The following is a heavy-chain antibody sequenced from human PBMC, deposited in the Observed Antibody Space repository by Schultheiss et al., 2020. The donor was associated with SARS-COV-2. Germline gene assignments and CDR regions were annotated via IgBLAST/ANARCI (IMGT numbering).Heavy chain of an antibody. Sequence: ASVKVSCKASGYTFTSYAMHWVRQAPGQGLEWMGWINPNSGGTNYAQKFQGRVTMTRDTSISTAYMELSSLRSEDTAVYYCARVSAGPFDYWGQGTLVTVSS. V-gene: IGHV1-2*02. CDR3: ARVSAGPFDY. D-gene: IGHD6-13*01. CDR2: INPNSGGT. CDR1: GYTFTSYA. J-gene: IGHJ4*02.